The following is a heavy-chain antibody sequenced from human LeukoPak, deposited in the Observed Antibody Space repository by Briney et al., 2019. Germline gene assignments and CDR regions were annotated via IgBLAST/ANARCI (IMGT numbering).Heavy chain of an antibody. CDR2: ISWNSGSI. CDR3: AKDISTAAEPAFDS. J-gene: IGHJ3*02. V-gene: IGHV3-9*01. Sequence: GRSLRLSCAASGFTFDDYAMNWVRQAPGKGLEWVSGISWNSGSIGYADSVEGRFTISRDNAKNSLYLQMNSLRAEDTALYYYAKDISTAAEPAFDSWGQGTMVTASS. D-gene: IGHD6-13*01. CDR1: GFTFDDYA.